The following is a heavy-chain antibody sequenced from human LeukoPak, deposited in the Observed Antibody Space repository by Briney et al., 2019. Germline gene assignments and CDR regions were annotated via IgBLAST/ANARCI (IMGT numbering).Heavy chain of an antibody. CDR1: GFTVSYYG. D-gene: IGHD2-15*01. Sequence: PGGSLRLSCAASGFTVSYYGMHWVRQAPGTGLEWVAFIQYDGSNKYYADSVKGRFTISRDNSKNTLYLQMNSLRAEDTALYYWAKDDKIVVIVAATLDDWSQGTLVTVSS. V-gene: IGHV3-30*02. CDR3: AKDDKIVVIVAATLDD. CDR2: IQYDGSNK. J-gene: IGHJ4*02.